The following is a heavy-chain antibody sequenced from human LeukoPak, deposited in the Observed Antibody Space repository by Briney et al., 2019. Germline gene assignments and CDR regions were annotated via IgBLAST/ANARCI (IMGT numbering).Heavy chain of an antibody. CDR2: IYHSGST. D-gene: IGHD3-3*01. CDR3: ARGRNLEWFDY. Sequence: PSGTLSLTCAVSGGSISSSNWWSWVRQPPGKGLEWIGEIYHSGSTNYNPSLKSRVTISVDTSKNQFSLKLNSVTAADTAVYYCARGRNLEWFDYWGQGTLVTVSS. J-gene: IGHJ5*01. V-gene: IGHV4-4*02. CDR1: GGSISSSNW.